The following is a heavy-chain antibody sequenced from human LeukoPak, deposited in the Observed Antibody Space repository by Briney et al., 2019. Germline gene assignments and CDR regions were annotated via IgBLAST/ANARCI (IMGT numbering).Heavy chain of an antibody. J-gene: IGHJ4*02. CDR1: GFTFSSYG. V-gene: IGHV3-33*01. Sequence: PGRSLRLSCAASGFTFSSYGMHWVRQAPGKGLEWVAVIWYDGSNKYYADSVKGRFTISRDNSKNTLYLQMNSLRAEDTAVYYCARDRNFSYFDYWGQGTLVTVSS. CDR2: IWYDGSNK. D-gene: IGHD2/OR15-2a*01. CDR3: ARDRNFSYFDY.